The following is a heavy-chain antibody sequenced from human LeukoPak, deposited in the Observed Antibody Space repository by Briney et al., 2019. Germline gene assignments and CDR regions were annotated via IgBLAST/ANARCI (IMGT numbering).Heavy chain of an antibody. CDR3: ARARDYGDYPVY. V-gene: IGHV4-34*01. CDR1: GGSFSGYY. Sequence: SETLSLTCAVYGGSFSGYYWSWIRQPPGKGLEWIGEINHSGSTNYNPSLKSRVTISVDTSKNQFSLKLSSVTAADTAVYYCARARDYGDYPVYWGQGTLVTVSS. J-gene: IGHJ4*02. D-gene: IGHD4-17*01. CDR2: INHSGST.